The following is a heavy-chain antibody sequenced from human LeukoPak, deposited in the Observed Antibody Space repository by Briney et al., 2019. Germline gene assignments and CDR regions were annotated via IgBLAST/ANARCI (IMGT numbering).Heavy chain of an antibody. Sequence: PGGSLRLSCAASGFTFSSYAMSWVRQAPGKGLEWVSGISGSGGGTNYADSVKGRFTISRDNSKNTLYLQMSSLRAENTAVYYCAKGRTGTAELDVWGQGTTVTVSS. CDR1: GFTFSSYA. V-gene: IGHV3-23*01. J-gene: IGHJ6*02. CDR2: ISGSGGGT. D-gene: IGHD1-7*01. CDR3: AKGRTGTAELDV.